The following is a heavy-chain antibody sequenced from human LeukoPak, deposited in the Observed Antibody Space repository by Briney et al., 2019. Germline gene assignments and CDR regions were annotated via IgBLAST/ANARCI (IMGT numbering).Heavy chain of an antibody. V-gene: IGHV4-39*01. CDR2: IYYSGST. CDR3: ARHRLTAPIRALDY. CDR1: GGSISSSSYY. Sequence: PSETLSLTCTASGGSISSSSYYWGWIRQPPGEGLEWIGSIYYSGSTYYNPSLKSRVTISVDTSKNQFSLKLSSVTAADTAVYYCARHRLTAPIRALDYWGQGTLVTVSS. J-gene: IGHJ4*02. D-gene: IGHD2-21*02.